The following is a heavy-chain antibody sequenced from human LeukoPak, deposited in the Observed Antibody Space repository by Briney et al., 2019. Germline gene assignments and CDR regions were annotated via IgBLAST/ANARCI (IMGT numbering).Heavy chain of an antibody. V-gene: IGHV3-23*01. J-gene: IGHJ4*02. CDR2: ISGSGGST. Sequence: GGSLRLSCAASGFTFSSYAMSWVRQAPGKGLEWVSAISGSGGSTYYADPVKGRFTISRDNSKNTLYLQMNSLRAEDTAVYYCAKDHRPGIAAAGTGGFDYWGQGTLVTVSS. CDR1: GFTFSSYA. CDR3: AKDHRPGIAAAGTGGFDY. D-gene: IGHD6-13*01.